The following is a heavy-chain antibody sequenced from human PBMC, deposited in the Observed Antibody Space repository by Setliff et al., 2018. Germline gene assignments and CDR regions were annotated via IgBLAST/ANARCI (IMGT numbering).Heavy chain of an antibody. Sequence: KTSETLSLTCAVSGDSISSGNWWSWVRQPPEKGLEWIGEINHSGTTNYNPSLKSRVTISVDTSKNQFSLTMSSVTAADAAVYYCARGRNVAARLLDTWGQGSRVTVSS. V-gene: IGHV4-4*02. J-gene: IGHJ5*02. CDR2: INHSGTT. CDR1: GDSISSGNW. CDR3: ARGRNVAARLLDT. D-gene: IGHD6-6*01.